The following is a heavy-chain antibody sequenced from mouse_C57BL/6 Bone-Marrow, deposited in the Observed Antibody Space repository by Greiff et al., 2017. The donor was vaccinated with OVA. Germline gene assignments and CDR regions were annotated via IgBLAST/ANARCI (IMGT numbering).Heavy chain of an antibody. D-gene: IGHD2-14*01. J-gene: IGHJ4*01. Sequence: VQLQESGAELARPGASVKLSCKASGYTFTSYGISWVKQRTGQGLEWIGEIYPRSGNTYYNEKFKGKATLTADKSSSTAYMELRSLTSDDSAVYFCAREWTYYREAMDYWGQGTSVTVSS. V-gene: IGHV1-81*01. CDR2: IYPRSGNT. CDR1: GYTFTSYG. CDR3: AREWTYYREAMDY.